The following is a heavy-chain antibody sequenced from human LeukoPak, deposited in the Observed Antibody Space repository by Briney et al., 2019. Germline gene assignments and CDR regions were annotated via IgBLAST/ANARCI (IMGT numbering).Heavy chain of an antibody. CDR1: GFTFSSFA. J-gene: IGHJ4*02. V-gene: IGHV3-23*01. CDR2: ISGDGGTT. CDR3: VREASTLDY. Sequence: PGGSLRLSCAASGFTFSSFAMSWVRQAPGKGLEWVSVISGDGGTTHYADSVKGRFTISRDNSKNTLYLQWNSLRAEDTAVYYCVREASTLDYWGQGTLVTVCS.